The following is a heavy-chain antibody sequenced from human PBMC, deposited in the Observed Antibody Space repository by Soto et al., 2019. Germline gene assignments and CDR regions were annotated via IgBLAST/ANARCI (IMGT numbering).Heavy chain of an antibody. J-gene: IGHJ4*02. CDR3: ASAPRNTYYYIVEGYKGPFAY. CDR1: GYTFTSYG. CDR2: ISAYNGNT. Sequence: QVQLVQSGAEVKKPGASVKVSCKASGYTFTSYGISWVRQAPGQGREWLGWISAYNGNTNYAQKLQGRVTMTTDTYTSTAYLSRRSLRSDGTTVYYCASAPRNTYYYIVEGYKGPFAYWDQGTLVTVSA. D-gene: IGHD3-9*01. V-gene: IGHV1-18*01.